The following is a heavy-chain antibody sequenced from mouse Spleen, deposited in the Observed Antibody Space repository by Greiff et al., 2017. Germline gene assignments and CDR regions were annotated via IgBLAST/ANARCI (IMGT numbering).Heavy chain of an antibody. Sequence: ESGPGLVKPSQSLSLTCSVTGYSITSGYYWNWIRQFPGNKLEWMGYISYDGSNNYNPSLKNRISITRDTSKNQFFLKLNSVTTEDTATYYCARDPLFRYFDYWGQGTTLTVSS. V-gene: IGHV3-6*01. CDR3: ARDPLFRYFDY. J-gene: IGHJ2*01. CDR1: GYSITSGYY. CDR2: ISYDGSN.